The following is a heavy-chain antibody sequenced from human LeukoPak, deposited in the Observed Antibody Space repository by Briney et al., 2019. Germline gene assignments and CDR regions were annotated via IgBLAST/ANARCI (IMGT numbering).Heavy chain of an antibody. D-gene: IGHD5-18*01. Sequence: QPGGSLRLSCAASGFSFSSYGMHWVRQAPGKRLAWVAVIWYDGTNKYYADSVKGRFTISRDNSKNTLYLQMNSLRAEDTAVYYCARDQRGFSYSKYYFDYWGQGTLVTVSS. CDR1: GFSFSSYG. V-gene: IGHV3-33*01. J-gene: IGHJ4*02. CDR2: IWYDGTNK. CDR3: ARDQRGFSYSKYYFDY.